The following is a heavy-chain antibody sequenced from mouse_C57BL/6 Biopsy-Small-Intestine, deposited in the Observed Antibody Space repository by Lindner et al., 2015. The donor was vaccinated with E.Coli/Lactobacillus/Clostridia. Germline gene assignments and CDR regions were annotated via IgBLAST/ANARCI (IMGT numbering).Heavy chain of an antibody. J-gene: IGHJ3*01. Sequence: VQLQESGAELVRPGASVKLSCTASGFNIKDDYMHWVKQRPEQGLEWIGWIDPENGDTEYASEFQGKATITADTSSNTAYLQLSSLTSEDTAVYYCTGGGAWFAYWGQGTLVTVSA. CDR1: GFNIKDDY. CDR2: IDPENGDT. CDR3: TGGGAWFAY. V-gene: IGHV14-4*01.